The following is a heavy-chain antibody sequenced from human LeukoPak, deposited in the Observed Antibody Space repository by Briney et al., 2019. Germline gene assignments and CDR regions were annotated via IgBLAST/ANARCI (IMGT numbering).Heavy chain of an antibody. V-gene: IGHV3-30*02. CDR2: LRYDGSTA. Sequence: GGSLRLSCAASGFTLSSYGMNWVRQAPSKGVDGVSFLRYDGSTAFYEDSVKGRFTISRDSSKNTLYLQMNSLTPADTAIYYCAKDPYGGTYPSYFDYWGQGTLVTVSS. D-gene: IGHD1-26*01. CDR1: GFTLSSYG. CDR3: AKDPYGGTYPSYFDY. J-gene: IGHJ4*02.